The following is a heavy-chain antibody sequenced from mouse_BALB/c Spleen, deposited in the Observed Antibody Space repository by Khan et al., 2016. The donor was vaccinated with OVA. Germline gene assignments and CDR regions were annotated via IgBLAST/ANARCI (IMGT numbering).Heavy chain of an antibody. J-gene: IGHJ2*01. CDR3: SRNKKRVATYFDY. V-gene: IGHV1S81*02. Sequence: QVQLQQSGAELVKAGASVKMSCKASGYTFTSYWMHWVKQRLGQGLEWFAETNPTNGRTYYNEKFKSKATLTVDKSSSTDNRRLSGTTLEGSAVYFWSRNKKRVATYFDYWGQGTTRTVSA. CDR2: TNPTNGRT. D-gene: IGHD1-1*01. CDR1: GYTFTSYW.